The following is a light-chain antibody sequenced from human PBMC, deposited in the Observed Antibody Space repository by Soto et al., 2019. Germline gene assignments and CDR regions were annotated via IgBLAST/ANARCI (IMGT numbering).Light chain of an antibody. CDR2: DAS. CDR1: QSVSSNS. CDR3: QQYGSSPSWT. Sequence: ELVLTQCPGTLSVSPGERATLSCRASQSVSSNSLAWFQQKFGQAPRLLIYDASNRATGIPDRFSGSGSGTDFTLTISRLEPEDFAVYYCQQYGSSPSWTFGQGPKVDIK. V-gene: IGKV3-20*01. J-gene: IGKJ1*01.